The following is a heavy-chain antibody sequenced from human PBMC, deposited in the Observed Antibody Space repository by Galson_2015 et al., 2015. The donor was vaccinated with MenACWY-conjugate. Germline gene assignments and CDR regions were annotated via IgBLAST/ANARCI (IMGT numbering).Heavy chain of an antibody. CDR1: GYTFTSYY. CDR3: AREPIYYGSGSYYQNWFDP. CDR2: INPSGGST. D-gene: IGHD3-10*01. J-gene: IGHJ5*02. V-gene: IGHV1-46*01. Sequence: QSGAEVKKPGESLRTSCKASGYTFTSYYMHWVRQAPGQGLEWMGIINPSGGSTSYAQKFQGRVTMTRDTSTSTVYMELSSLRSEDTAVYYCAREPIYYGSGSYYQNWFDPWGQGTLVTVSS.